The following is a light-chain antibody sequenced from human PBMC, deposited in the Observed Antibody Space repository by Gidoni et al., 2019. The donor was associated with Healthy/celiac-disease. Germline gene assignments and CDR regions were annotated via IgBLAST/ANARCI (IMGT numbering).Light chain of an antibody. V-gene: IGKV1-5*01. CDR3: QQYNSYPYT. CDR1: QSISNW. J-gene: IGKJ2*01. Sequence: DIQMTQSPSTLSASVGDRFTITSRASQSISNWLAWYQQKPGKAPKLLIYDASSFESGVPSRFSGSGSWTEFTLTISSLQPDDFATYYCQQYNSYPYTFGQGTKLEIK. CDR2: DAS.